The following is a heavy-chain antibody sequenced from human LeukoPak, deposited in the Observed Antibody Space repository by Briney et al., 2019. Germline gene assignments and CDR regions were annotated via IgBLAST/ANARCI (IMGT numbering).Heavy chain of an antibody. CDR2: IFHTGST. D-gene: IGHD3-22*01. CDR1: GGSISTFY. CDR3: TRQNYDVRAYRYYGVDV. Sequence: SETLSLTCSISGGSISTFYWSWIRQSPVKGLEWIGYIFHTGSTDHNPSLKSRITISVDTSKNQFSLKLNSVTAADTAVYYCTRQNYDVRAYRYYGVDVWGQGTTVTVSS. V-gene: IGHV4-59*08. J-gene: IGHJ6*02.